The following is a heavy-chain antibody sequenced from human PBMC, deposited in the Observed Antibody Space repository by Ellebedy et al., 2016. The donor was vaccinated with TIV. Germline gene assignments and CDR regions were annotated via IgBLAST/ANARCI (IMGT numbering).Heavy chain of an antibody. V-gene: IGHV1-69*13. CDR2: IIPLFGTA. Sequence: SVKVSXXASGGTFGSYAVVWVRQAPGQGLEWMGGIIPLFGTANYTQKFQGRVTLTADDSTGTAYMELSSLRSDDTAVYYCARGYCTTTSCWHNFDYWGQGTLVTVSS. J-gene: IGHJ4*02. CDR1: GGTFGSYA. CDR3: ARGYCTTTSCWHNFDY. D-gene: IGHD2-2*01.